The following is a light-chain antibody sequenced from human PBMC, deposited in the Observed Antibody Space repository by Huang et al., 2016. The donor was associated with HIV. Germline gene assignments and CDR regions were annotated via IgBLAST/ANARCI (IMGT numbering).Light chain of an antibody. V-gene: IGKV1-39*01. Sequence: DIQMTQSPSSLSASVGDRVTITCRASQNIDTYVNWYQQKRGKAPKLLIYAASNLEGGVPSRFSGSGSGTDFTLTISSLQPEDSATYYCQQSYSTLFTFGPGTKVDIK. CDR3: QQSYSTLFT. CDR1: QNIDTY. J-gene: IGKJ3*01. CDR2: AAS.